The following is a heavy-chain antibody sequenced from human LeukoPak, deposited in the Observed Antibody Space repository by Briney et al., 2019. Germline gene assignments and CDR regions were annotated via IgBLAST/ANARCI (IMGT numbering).Heavy chain of an antibody. Sequence: PGGSLRLSCAASGFTVSSNYMSWVRQAPGKGLEWVSVIYSGGSTYYADSVKGRFTISRDNSKNTLYLQMNSLRAEDTAVYYCAKVPTPLYYDSSGYYCDYWGQGTLVTVSS. D-gene: IGHD3-22*01. CDR2: IYSGGST. CDR1: GFTVSSNY. V-gene: IGHV3-66*01. J-gene: IGHJ4*02. CDR3: AKVPTPLYYDSSGYYCDY.